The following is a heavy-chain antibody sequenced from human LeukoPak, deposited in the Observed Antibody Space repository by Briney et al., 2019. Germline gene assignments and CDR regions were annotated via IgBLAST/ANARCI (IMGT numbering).Heavy chain of an antibody. CDR2: INQSGST. D-gene: IGHD3-10*01. J-gene: IGHJ6*03. V-gene: IGHV4-34*01. CDR3: ARHRSGSFLKLYYYYMDV. CDR1: GGSFSGYY. Sequence: SETLSLTCAVDGGSFSGYYWSWIRQPPGKGLEWIGEINQSGSTNYNPSLKSRVTISVDTSKNHFSLKLSSVTAADTAVYYCARHRSGSFLKLYYYYMDVWGKGTTVTVSS.